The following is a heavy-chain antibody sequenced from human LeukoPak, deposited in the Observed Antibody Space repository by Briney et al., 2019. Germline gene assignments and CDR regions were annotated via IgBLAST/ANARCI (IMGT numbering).Heavy chain of an antibody. J-gene: IGHJ4*02. V-gene: IGHV3-30*03. CDR1: GFTFSSYG. Sequence: PGRSLRLSCAASGFTFSSYGMHWVRQAPGKGLDWVAVISYDGTNKYYADSVKGRFTISRDNSKNSLYLQMNSLRTEDTALYYCARSLPDYFDYWGQGTLVTVSS. CDR3: ARSLPDYFDY. CDR2: ISYDGTNK.